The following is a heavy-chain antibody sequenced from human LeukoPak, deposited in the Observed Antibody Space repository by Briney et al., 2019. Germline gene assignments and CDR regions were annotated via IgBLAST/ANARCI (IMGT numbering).Heavy chain of an antibody. CDR3: ARDSGYSYGLFDY. CDR1: GGTFSSYA. Sequence: SVRVSCKASGGTFSSYAISWVRQTPGQGLEWMGRIIPILGIANYAQKFQGRVTITADKSTSTAYMELSNLRSEDTAVYYCARDSGYSYGLFDYWGQGTLVTASS. CDR2: IIPILGIA. D-gene: IGHD5-18*01. J-gene: IGHJ4*02. V-gene: IGHV1-69*04.